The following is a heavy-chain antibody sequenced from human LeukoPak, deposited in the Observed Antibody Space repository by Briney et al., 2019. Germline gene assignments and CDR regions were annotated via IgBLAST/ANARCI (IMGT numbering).Heavy chain of an antibody. CDR1: GGTFSSYA. Sequence: GASVKVSCKASGGTFSSYAISLVRQAPGQGLEWMGRIIPILGIANYAQKFQGRVTITADKSTSTAYMELSSLRSEDTAVYYCARVSLSYESSGLSTNWGQRTLVTV. J-gene: IGHJ4*01. CDR2: IIPILGIA. CDR3: ARVSLSYESSGLSTN. D-gene: IGHD3-22*01. V-gene: IGHV1-69*04.